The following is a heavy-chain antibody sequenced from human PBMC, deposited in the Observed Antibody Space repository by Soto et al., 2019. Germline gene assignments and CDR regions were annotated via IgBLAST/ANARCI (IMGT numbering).Heavy chain of an antibody. CDR1: GFTFSSYG. D-gene: IGHD2-15*01. Sequence: GGSLRLSCAASGFTFSSYGMHWVRQAPGKGLEWVALIWYDGSNKYYGDSVKGRFTISRDNSKNTMYLQINSLRAEDTAVYYCARAHLPTGGYCSGGSCYGSDYWGQGTLVTVSS. J-gene: IGHJ4*02. V-gene: IGHV3-33*01. CDR2: IWYDGSNK. CDR3: ARAHLPTGGYCSGGSCYGSDY.